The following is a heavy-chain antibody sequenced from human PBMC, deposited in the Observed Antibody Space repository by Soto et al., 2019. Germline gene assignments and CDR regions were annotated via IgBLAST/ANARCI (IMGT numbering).Heavy chain of an antibody. J-gene: IGHJ3*02. Sequence: PGESLKISCKGSGYSFTTYWIAWVRHIPGKGLEWMGNIYPGDSDTTYSPSFQGQVTFSADKSITTAYLQWSSLKASDTAMYYCARPPTHNGAFDIWGQGTMVTVSS. CDR1: GYSFTTYW. V-gene: IGHV5-51*01. D-gene: IGHD2-8*01. CDR3: ARPPTHNGAFDI. CDR2: IYPGDSDT.